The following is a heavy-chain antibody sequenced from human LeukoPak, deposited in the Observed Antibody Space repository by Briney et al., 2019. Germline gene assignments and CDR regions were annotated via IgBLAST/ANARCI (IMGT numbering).Heavy chain of an antibody. J-gene: IGHJ6*03. Sequence: ASVKVSCKASVGTFSSYAISWVRQAPGPGLEWMGGIIPIFGTANYAQKFQGRVTITADESTSTAYMELSSLRSEDTAVYYCARVPYYYDSSGYYPDRYYYYYMDVWGKGTTVTVSS. CDR1: VGTFSSYA. D-gene: IGHD3-22*01. CDR3: ARVPYYYDSSGYYPDRYYYYYMDV. CDR2: IIPIFGTA. V-gene: IGHV1-69*13.